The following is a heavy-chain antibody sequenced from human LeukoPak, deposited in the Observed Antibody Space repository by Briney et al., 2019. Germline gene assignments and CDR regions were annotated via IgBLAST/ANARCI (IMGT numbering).Heavy chain of an antibody. CDR1: GFTFGSYA. J-gene: IGHJ3*02. D-gene: IGHD4-17*01. V-gene: IGHV3-53*01. Sequence: GGVLTLSCAASGFTFGSYAMDWVRRAPGKGLEWVSVIYSGGTTYYADSVKGRFTISRDNSNNTLYLQMNSLRAEDTAVYYCARGPVTRFEIWGQGTMVTVSS. CDR2: IYSGGTT. CDR3: ARGPVTRFEI.